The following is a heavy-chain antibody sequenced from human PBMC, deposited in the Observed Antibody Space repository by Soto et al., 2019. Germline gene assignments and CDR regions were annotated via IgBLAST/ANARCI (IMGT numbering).Heavy chain of an antibody. D-gene: IGHD3-9*01. V-gene: IGHV4-59*01. J-gene: IGHJ4*02. CDR1: GGSISSYY. CDR3: AREGDYDILTGYYLVGLFDY. CDR2: IYYSGST. Sequence: ASETLSLTCTVSGGSISSYYWSWIRQPPGKGLEWIGYIYYSGSTNYNPSLKSRVTISVDTSKNQFSLKLSSVTAADTAVYYCAREGDYDILTGYYLVGLFDYWGQGTLVTVSS.